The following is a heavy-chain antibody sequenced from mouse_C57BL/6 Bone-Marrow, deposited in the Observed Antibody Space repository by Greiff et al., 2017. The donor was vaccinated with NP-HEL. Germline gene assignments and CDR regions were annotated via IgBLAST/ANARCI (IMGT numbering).Heavy chain of an antibody. J-gene: IGHJ4*01. D-gene: IGHD1-1*01. CDR3: ARGDYYGSSYYAMDY. V-gene: IGHV1-39*01. Sequence: EVQLQQSGPELVKPGASVKISCKASGYSFTDYNMNWVKQSNGKSLEWIGVINPNYGTTSYNQKFKGKATLTVDQSSSTAYMQLNSLTTEDSAVYYCARGDYYGSSYYAMDYWGQGTSVTVSS. CDR2: INPNYGTT. CDR1: GYSFTDYN.